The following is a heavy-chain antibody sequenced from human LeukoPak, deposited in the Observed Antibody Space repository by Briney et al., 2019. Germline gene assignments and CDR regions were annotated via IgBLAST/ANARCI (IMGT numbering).Heavy chain of an antibody. J-gene: IGHJ6*03. CDR3: ARGGDYGDYYYYYYVDV. D-gene: IGHD4-17*01. V-gene: IGHV3-23*01. Sequence: GGSLRLSCAASGFTFSSYGMSWVRQAPGKGLEWVSAISGSGGSTYYADSVKGRFTISRDNAKNSLYLQMNSLRAEDTAVYYCARGGDYGDYYYYYYVDVWGKGTTVTVSS. CDR1: GFTFSSYG. CDR2: ISGSGGST.